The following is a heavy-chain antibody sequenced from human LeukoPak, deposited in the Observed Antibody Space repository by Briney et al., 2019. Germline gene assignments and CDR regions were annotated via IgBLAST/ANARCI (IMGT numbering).Heavy chain of an antibody. Sequence: GESLKISCKGPGYSFTSYWIGWVRQMPGKGLEWMGIIYPGDSDTRYSPSFQGQVTISADKSISTAYLQWSSLKASDTAMYYCARQKLAVAGFDAFDIWGQGTMVTVSS. CDR1: GYSFTSYW. D-gene: IGHD6-19*01. J-gene: IGHJ3*02. CDR3: ARQKLAVAGFDAFDI. CDR2: IYPGDSDT. V-gene: IGHV5-51*01.